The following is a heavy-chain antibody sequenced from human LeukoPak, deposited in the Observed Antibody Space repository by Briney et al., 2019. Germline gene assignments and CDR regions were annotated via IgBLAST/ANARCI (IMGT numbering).Heavy chain of an antibody. CDR2: ISGSGGST. Sequence: PGGSLRLSCAASGFTFSSYAMSRVRQAPGKGLEWVSAISGSGGSTYYADSVKGRFTISRDNSKNTLYLQMNSLRAEDTAVYYCAKDPLLGSGPYYFDYWGQGTLVTVSS. V-gene: IGHV3-23*01. D-gene: IGHD3-3*01. J-gene: IGHJ4*02. CDR3: AKDPLLGSGPYYFDY. CDR1: GFTFSSYA.